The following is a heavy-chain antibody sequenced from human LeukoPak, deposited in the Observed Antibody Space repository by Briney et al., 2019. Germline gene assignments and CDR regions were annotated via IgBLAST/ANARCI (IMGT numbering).Heavy chain of an antibody. CDR3: ARSPGYLTPNGYYYYYMDV. CDR1: GGTFSSYA. Sequence: GASVKVSCKASGGTFSSYAISWVRQAPGQGLEWMGGIIPIFGTANYAQKFQGRVTITADKSTSTAYMELSSLRSEDTAVYYCARSPGYLTPNGYYYYYMDVWGKGTTVTVSS. CDR2: IIPIFGTA. V-gene: IGHV1-69*06. J-gene: IGHJ6*03. D-gene: IGHD1-1*01.